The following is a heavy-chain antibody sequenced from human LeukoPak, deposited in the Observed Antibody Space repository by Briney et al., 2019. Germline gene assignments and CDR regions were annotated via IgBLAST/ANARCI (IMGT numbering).Heavy chain of an antibody. V-gene: IGHV4-4*07. Sequence: SETLSLTCTVSGGSISGDYWSWIRQPAGKGLEWIGRIYFRGSTNYNPSLKSRVTISIDTSKNQFSLNVSSVTAADTAVYYCARIGLGELSFLPEEAFDIWGQGTMVTVSS. CDR1: GGSISGDY. D-gene: IGHD3-16*02. CDR3: ARIGLGELSFLPEEAFDI. J-gene: IGHJ3*02. CDR2: IYFRGST.